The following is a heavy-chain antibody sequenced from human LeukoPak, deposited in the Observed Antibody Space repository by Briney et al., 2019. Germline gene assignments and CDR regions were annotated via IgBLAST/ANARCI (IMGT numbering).Heavy chain of an antibody. CDR3: ARTRAPYNWNDVVPRVVYYYYYMDV. V-gene: IGHV1-69*06. Sequence: GSSVKVSCKASGGTFSSYAISWVRQAPGQGLEWMGGIIPIFGTANYAQKFQGRVTITADKSTSTAYMELSSLRSEDTAVYYCARTRAPYNWNDVVPRVVYYYYYMDVWGKGTTVTVSS. J-gene: IGHJ6*03. CDR2: IIPIFGTA. CDR1: GGTFSSYA. D-gene: IGHD1-1*01.